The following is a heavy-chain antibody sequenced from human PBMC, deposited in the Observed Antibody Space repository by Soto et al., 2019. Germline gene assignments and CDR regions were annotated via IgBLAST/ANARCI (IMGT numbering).Heavy chain of an antibody. J-gene: IGHJ6*02. CDR1: GYTFTGYY. V-gene: IGHV1-2*04. CDR3: ASATTAARTNSYYGMDV. D-gene: IGHD6-13*01. Sequence: ASVKVSCKASGYTFTGYYMHWVRQAPGQGLEWMGWINPNSGGTNYAQKFQGWVTMTRDTSISTAYMELSRLRSEDTAVYYCASATTAARTNSYYGMDVWGLGTTVTVSS. CDR2: INPNSGGT.